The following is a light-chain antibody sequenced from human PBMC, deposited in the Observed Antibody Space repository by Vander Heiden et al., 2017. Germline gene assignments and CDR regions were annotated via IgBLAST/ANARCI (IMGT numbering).Light chain of an antibody. J-gene: IGKJ3*01. CDR1: QSISSY. CDR3: QQSYSTPFT. Sequence: DIQMTQSPSSLSASVGDKGTITSRAGQSISSYLNWYQHKPGKAPKLLTYAASSLQSGVPSRFSGSGSGTDFTLTISSLQPEDFATYYCQQSYSTPFTFGHGTKVDIK. CDR2: AAS. V-gene: IGKV1-39*01.